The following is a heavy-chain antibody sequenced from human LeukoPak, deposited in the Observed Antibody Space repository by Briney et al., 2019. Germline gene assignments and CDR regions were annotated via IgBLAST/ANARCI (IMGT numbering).Heavy chain of an antibody. CDR3: ARESHYYGSTGRFDP. J-gene: IGHJ5*02. CDR2: IYHSGST. Sequence: PSETLSLTCAVSGYSISSGYYWGWIRQPPGKGLEWIGSIYHSGSTNYNPSLKSRVTISVDTSKNQFSLKLSSVTAADTAVYYCARESHYYGSTGRFDPWGQGTLVTVSS. CDR1: GYSISSGYY. V-gene: IGHV4-38-2*02. D-gene: IGHD3-10*01.